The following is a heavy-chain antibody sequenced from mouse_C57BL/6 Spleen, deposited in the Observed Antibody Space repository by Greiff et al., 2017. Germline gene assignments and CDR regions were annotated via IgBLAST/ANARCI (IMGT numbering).Heavy chain of an antibody. J-gene: IGHJ3*01. CDR3: TGGGYDAY. V-gene: IGHV6-3*01. CDR2: IRLKSDNYAT. CDR1: GFTFSNYW. Sequence: EVKLMESGGGLVQPGGSMKLSCVASGFTFSNYWMNWVRQSPEKGLEWVAQIRLKSDNYATHYAESVKGRFTISRDDSKSSVYLQMNNLRAEDTGIYYCTGGGYDAYWGQGTLVTVSA. D-gene: IGHD2-2*01.